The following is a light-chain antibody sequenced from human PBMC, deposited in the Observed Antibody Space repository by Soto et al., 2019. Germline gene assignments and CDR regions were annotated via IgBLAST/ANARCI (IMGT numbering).Light chain of an antibody. CDR1: QSVSSY. J-gene: IGKJ2*01. CDR3: QQRSNWPPYT. CDR2: DAS. Sequence: EIVLTQSPATLSLSPGERATLSCRASQSVSSYLAWYQQKPGQAPRLLIYDASNRATGIPARFSGSGSGTDFTLPIISLEPEDFVVYYCQQRSNWPPYTFGQGTKLAIK. V-gene: IGKV3-11*01.